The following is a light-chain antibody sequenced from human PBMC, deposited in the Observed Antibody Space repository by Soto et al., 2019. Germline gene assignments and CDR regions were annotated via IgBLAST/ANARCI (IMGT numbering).Light chain of an antibody. CDR3: CSYAGSYTYV. Sequence: QSVLTQPRSVSGPPGQSVTISCTGSSSDVGGYNYDSWYQQHPGKAPKLMIYDVTRRPSGVPDRFSGSKSGNTASLTISGLQAEDETDYYCCSYAGSYTYVFGTGTKVTVL. J-gene: IGLJ1*01. CDR1: SSDVGGYNY. V-gene: IGLV2-11*01. CDR2: DVT.